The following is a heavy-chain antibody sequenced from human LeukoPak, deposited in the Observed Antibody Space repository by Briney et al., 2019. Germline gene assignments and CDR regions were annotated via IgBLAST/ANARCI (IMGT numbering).Heavy chain of an antibody. V-gene: IGHV3-23*01. J-gene: IGHJ4*02. Sequence: HPGGSLRLSCAASGFTFSSSAMSWVRQAPGKGLEWVSAISNNGDYTYYADSVQGRFTISRDNSKSTLCLQMNSLRAEDTAVYFCAKSAGFCSDGSCYPAKYYFDYWGQGTLVTVSS. CDR1: GFTFSSSA. D-gene: IGHD2-15*01. CDR2: ISNNGDYT. CDR3: AKSAGFCSDGSCYPAKYYFDY.